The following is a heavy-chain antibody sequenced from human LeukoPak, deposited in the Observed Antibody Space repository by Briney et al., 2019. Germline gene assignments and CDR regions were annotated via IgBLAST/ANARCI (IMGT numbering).Heavy chain of an antibody. Sequence: GSVWVSCEASGYTFTGYYMRWVPQAPGPRLEWMGWIYPNSGGTNYAQKFQGRVTMTRDTSISTAYMELSRLRSDDTAVYYCAREGTAAGANWFDPWGQGTLVTVSS. V-gene: IGHV1-2*02. CDR1: GYTFTGYY. CDR2: IYPNSGGT. D-gene: IGHD6-13*01. CDR3: AREGTAAGANWFDP. J-gene: IGHJ5*02.